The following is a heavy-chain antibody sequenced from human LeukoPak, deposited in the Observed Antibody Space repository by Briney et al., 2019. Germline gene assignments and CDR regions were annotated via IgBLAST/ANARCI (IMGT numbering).Heavy chain of an antibody. CDR3: AKSSGSYLDY. CDR2: IHFDGNNK. D-gene: IGHD1-26*01. J-gene: IGHJ4*02. CDR1: GFTFSSYG. Sequence: PGGSLRLSCAASGFTFSSYGMHWVRQAPGKGLEWVAFIHFDGNNKYYVDSVKGRFTASRDNSKNTLYLQMNSLTAEDTAVYYCAKSSGSYLDYWGQGTLVTVSS. V-gene: IGHV3-30*02.